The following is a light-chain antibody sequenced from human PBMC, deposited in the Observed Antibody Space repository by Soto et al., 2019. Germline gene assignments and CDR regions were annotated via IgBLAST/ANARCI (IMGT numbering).Light chain of an antibody. J-gene: IGLJ1*01. V-gene: IGLV2-14*03. CDR3: TSYTSSTPFYV. CDR1: RTDVDGYDY. CDR2: DVS. Sequence: QSALTQPASVSVSPGQSIAISCTGVRTDVDGYDYVSWYQQHPDQAPQLMIYDVSNRPSGVPVRFSGSKSGNTAFLTISGLQAEDEADYYCTSYTSSTPFYVFGTGTKVTVL.